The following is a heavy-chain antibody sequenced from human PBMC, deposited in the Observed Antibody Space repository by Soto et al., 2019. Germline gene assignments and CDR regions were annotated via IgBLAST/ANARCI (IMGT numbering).Heavy chain of an antibody. CDR2: ISYEGLNT. J-gene: IGHJ6*02. CDR1: GFTFSSYD. D-gene: IGHD1-1*01. CDR3: AKLIYPLNSSGLDV. Sequence: QVPLVQSGGGVVQPGRSLRLSCATSGFTFSSYDMQWVRHAPGKGLEWVALISYEGLNTYYADSVRGRFIISRDNSKNILYLQMHSLRPDDTAVYYCAKLIYPLNSSGLDVWGQGATVIVSS. V-gene: IGHV3-30*18.